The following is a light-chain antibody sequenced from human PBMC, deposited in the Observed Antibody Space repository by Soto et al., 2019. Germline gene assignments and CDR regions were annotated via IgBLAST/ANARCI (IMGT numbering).Light chain of an antibody. J-gene: IGKJ2*02. CDR1: QSISSW. CDR2: DAS. V-gene: IGKV1-5*01. CDR3: QQYNIYSRT. Sequence: DIQMTQSPSTLSASVGDRVTITCRASQSISSWLAWYQQKPGKAPKLLIYDASSLESGVPSRFSGSGSGTEFTLTISSLQPDDFATYYCQQYNIYSRTFGQGTKREI.